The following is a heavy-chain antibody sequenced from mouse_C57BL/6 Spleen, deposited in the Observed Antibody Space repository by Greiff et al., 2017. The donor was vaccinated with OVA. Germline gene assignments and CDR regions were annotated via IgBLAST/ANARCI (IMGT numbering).Heavy chain of an antibody. CDR1: GYAFSSSW. J-gene: IGHJ3*01. Sequence: VQLQQSGPELVKPGASVKLSCKASGYAFSSSWMNWVKQRPGKGLEWIGRIYPGDGDTNYNGKFKGKATLTADKSSSTAYMQLSSLTSEDSAVYFCARDYYGSTWFAYWGQGTLVTVSA. D-gene: IGHD1-1*01. V-gene: IGHV1-82*01. CDR3: ARDYYGSTWFAY. CDR2: IYPGDGDT.